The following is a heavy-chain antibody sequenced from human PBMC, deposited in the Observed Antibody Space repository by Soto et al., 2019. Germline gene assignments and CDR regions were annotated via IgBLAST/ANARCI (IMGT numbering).Heavy chain of an antibody. CDR1: GFAFSYCW. V-gene: IGHV3-74*03. CDR3: ARGDRGAFDL. D-gene: IGHD2-21*02. J-gene: IGHJ3*01. Sequence: GGSLTLSCAPSGFAFSYCWMHSVRQATGQGLLRAPRTHSDGSSTEYADSVKGGFTMSRVSAKNTVSLQMNSLRVEDTGVYFWARGDRGAFDLWGQGTMVTVSS. CDR2: THSDGSST.